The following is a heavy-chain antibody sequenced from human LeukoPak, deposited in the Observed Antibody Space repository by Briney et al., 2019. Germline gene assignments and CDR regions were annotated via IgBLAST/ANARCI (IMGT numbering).Heavy chain of an antibody. J-gene: IGHJ4*02. CDR1: GFTFSSYA. V-gene: IGHV3-30*04. D-gene: IGHD1-26*01. Sequence: GGSLRLSCSASGFTFSSYAMHWVRQAPGKGLEWVAVISYDGSNKYYADSVKGRFTISRDNSKNTLYLQMNSLRAEDTAVYYCARDTVGARVGFDYWGQGTLVTVSS. CDR2: ISYDGSNK. CDR3: ARDTVGARVGFDY.